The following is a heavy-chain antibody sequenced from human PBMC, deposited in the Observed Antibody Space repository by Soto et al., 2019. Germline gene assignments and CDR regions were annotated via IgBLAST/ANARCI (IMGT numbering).Heavy chain of an antibody. D-gene: IGHD3-22*01. Sequence: ASVKVSCKASGDTFSTYTITWMRQAPGQGLEWMGGIIPRFASTKYAQKFQGWVTMTRDTSISTVYMELSRLRSDDTAVYYCAREDYYDSSGYYEIRYFDYWGQGTLVTVSS. V-gene: IGHV1-2*04. J-gene: IGHJ4*02. CDR3: AREDYYDSSGYYEIRYFDY. CDR2: IIPRFAST. CDR1: GDTFSTYT.